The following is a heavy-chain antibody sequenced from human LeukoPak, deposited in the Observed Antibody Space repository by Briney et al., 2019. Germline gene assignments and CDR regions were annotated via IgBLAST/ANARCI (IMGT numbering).Heavy chain of an antibody. V-gene: IGHV1-18*01. CDR1: GYTFASYG. J-gene: IGHJ4*02. Sequence: ASVKVSCKTSGYTFASYGISWVRQAPGQGLEWMGWIIPYSDNPTYARNLQGRVTMTTDTSTSTAYMELSSLRSEDTAVYYCAREPLNIPGIAAAGTRGYFDYWGQGTLVTVSS. CDR2: IIPYSDNP. D-gene: IGHD6-13*01. CDR3: AREPLNIPGIAAAGTRGYFDY.